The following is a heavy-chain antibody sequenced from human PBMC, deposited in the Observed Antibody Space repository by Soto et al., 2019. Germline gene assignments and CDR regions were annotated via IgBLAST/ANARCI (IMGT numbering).Heavy chain of an antibody. CDR3: AKDLYGDYWFDP. D-gene: IGHD4-17*01. CDR2: IYYSGST. Sequence: PSETLSLTCTVSGGSISSYYWSWIRQPPGKGLEWIGHIYYSGSTNYNPSLKSRVTISVDTSKNQFSLNLSSVTAADTAVYYCAKDLYGDYWFDPWGQGTLVTVSS. CDR1: GGSISSYY. J-gene: IGHJ5*02. V-gene: IGHV4-59*01.